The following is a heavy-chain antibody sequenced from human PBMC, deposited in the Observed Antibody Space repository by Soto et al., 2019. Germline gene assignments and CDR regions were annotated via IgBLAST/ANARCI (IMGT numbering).Heavy chain of an antibody. V-gene: IGHV1-46*01. J-gene: IGHJ3*02. CDR2: INPIVGTT. D-gene: IGHD3-16*01. Sequence: ASVKVSCKASGYTFSSYSMHWVRQAPGQGLEWMGIINPIVGTTNYAQKFQGRVTITRDTSPSTVYMELSSLRSEDTAVYYCARGQGSRVMLDDLDTWGNGTLVPV. CDR1: GYTFSSYS. CDR3: ARGQGSRVMLDDLDT.